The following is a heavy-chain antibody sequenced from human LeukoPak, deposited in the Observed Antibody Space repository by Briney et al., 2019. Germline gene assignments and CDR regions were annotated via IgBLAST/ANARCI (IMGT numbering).Heavy chain of an antibody. CDR2: MNPNSGNT. Sequence: ASVKVSCKASGYTFTSYDINWVRQATGQGLEWMGWMNPNSGNTGYAQKFQGRVTMTRNTSISTAYMELSSLRSEDTAVYYCAGGTQTTPEESGGWFGELLYGYYYYYGMDVWGQGTTVTVSS. V-gene: IGHV1-8*01. CDR3: AGGTQTTPEESGGWFGELLYGYYYYYGMDV. J-gene: IGHJ6*02. CDR1: GYTFTSYD. D-gene: IGHD3-10*01.